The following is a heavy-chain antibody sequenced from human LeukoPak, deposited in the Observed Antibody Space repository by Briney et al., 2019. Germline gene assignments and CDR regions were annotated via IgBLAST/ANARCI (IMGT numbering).Heavy chain of an antibody. Sequence: PSETLSLTCTVSGDSINTKNYYWGWIRQPPGKGLEWIGSIYYSGNTYYNPSLKSRVTLSIDASKDQFSLRLSSVTAADTAVYHCARHSYGTFDYWGQGTLVTVSS. J-gene: IGHJ4*02. CDR1: GDSINTKNYY. CDR3: ARHSYGTFDY. CDR2: IYYSGNT. D-gene: IGHD5-18*01. V-gene: IGHV4-39*01.